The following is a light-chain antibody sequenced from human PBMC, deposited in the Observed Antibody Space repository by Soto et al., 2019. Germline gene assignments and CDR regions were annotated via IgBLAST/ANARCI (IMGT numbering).Light chain of an antibody. V-gene: IGKV1-33*01. CDR3: QQYDDLLLS. J-gene: IGKJ4*01. CDR2: DVS. Sequence: DIQLTQSPSSLSASVGDRVTISCQATQDISNYLNWYQQKPGKAPKLLIYDVSNLEAGVLSRFSGTGSGTHFTFTISSLQPEDIATYYCQQYDDLLLSFGGGTKVQIK. CDR1: QDISNY.